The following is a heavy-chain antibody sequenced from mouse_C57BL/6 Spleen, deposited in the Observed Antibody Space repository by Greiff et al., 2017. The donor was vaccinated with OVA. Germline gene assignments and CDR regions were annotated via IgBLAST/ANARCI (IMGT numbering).Heavy chain of an antibody. D-gene: IGHD1-1*01. J-gene: IGHJ4*01. CDR1: GYAFSSSW. CDR2: IYPGDGDT. Sequence: QVQLKQSGPELVKPGASVKISCKASGYAFSSSWMNWVKQRPGKGLEWIGRIYPGDGDTNYNGKFKGKATLTADKSSSTAYVQLSSLTSEDSVIYFCARNGYGSSSQAMDYWGQGTSVTVSS. CDR3: ARNGYGSSSQAMDY. V-gene: IGHV1-82*01.